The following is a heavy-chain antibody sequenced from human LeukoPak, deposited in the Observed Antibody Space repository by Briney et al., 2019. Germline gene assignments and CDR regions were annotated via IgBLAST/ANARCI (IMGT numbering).Heavy chain of an antibody. CDR2: ISSSGSTI. V-gene: IGHV3-48*03. CDR1: GFTFSSYE. J-gene: IGHJ5*02. CDR3: ARLATAAYYFSWFDP. D-gene: IGHD2-2*01. Sequence: GGSLRLSCAASGFTFSSYEMNWVRQAPGKGLEWVSCISSSGSTIYYADSAKGRFTISRDNAKNSLYLQMNSLRAEDTAVYYCARLATAAYYFSWFDPWGQGTLVTVSS.